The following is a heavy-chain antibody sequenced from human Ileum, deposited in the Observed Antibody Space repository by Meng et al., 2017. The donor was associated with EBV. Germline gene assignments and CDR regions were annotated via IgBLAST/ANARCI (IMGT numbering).Heavy chain of an antibody. CDR2: IYHSGST. J-gene: IGHJ4*02. Sequence: HVQLHESGPGLVKPSGTLSLTCAVSGGSISSSNWWSWVRQPPGKGLEWIGEIYHSGSTNYNPSLKSRVTMSVDKSKNQFSLNLSSVTAADTAVYYCARVGQWLPIDYWGQGTLVTVSS. V-gene: IGHV4-4*02. CDR3: ARVGQWLPIDY. CDR1: GGSISSSNW. D-gene: IGHD6-19*01.